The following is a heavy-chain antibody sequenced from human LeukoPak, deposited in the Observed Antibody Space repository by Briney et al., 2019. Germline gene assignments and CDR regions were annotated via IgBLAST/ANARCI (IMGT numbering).Heavy chain of an antibody. CDR3: ATTYYYGTGSFDS. Sequence: GGSLRLSCAASGFTFSSYSMNWVRQAPGKGLEWISYISSSSSTIYYADSVKGRFTISRDKSKNTLYLQMNSLRAEDTAVYYCATTYYYGTGSFDSWGQGTLATVSS. V-gene: IGHV3-48*01. CDR2: ISSSSSTI. J-gene: IGHJ4*02. D-gene: IGHD3-10*01. CDR1: GFTFSSYS.